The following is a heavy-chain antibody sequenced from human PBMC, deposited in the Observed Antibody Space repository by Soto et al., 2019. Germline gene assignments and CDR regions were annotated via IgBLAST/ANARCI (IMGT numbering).Heavy chain of an antibody. Sequence: LRLSCAASGFTFSSYWMHWVRQAPGKGLVWVSRINSDGSSTSYADSVKGRFTISRDNAKNTPYLQMNSLRAEDTAVYYCARDSQQWLAVDYWGQGTLVTVSS. CDR1: GFTFSSYW. D-gene: IGHD6-19*01. CDR3: ARDSQQWLAVDY. V-gene: IGHV3-74*01. J-gene: IGHJ4*02. CDR2: INSDGSST.